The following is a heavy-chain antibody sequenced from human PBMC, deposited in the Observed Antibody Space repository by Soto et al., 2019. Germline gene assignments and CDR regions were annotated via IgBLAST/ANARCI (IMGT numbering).Heavy chain of an antibody. CDR3: ARGGVDDFWSGYYSDY. CDR1: GFTFSDYF. Sequence: PGGSLRLSCAASGFTFSDYFMSWIRQAPGKGLEWVSSISSSDSTIYYADSVKGRFTISRDNAKNSLYLQMNSLRAEDTAVYYCARGGVDDFWSGYYSDYWGQGTLVTVSS. D-gene: IGHD3-3*01. CDR2: ISSSDSTI. J-gene: IGHJ4*02. V-gene: IGHV3-11*01.